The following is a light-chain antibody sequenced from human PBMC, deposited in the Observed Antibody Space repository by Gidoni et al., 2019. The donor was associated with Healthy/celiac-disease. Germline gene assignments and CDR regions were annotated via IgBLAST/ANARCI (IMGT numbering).Light chain of an antibody. V-gene: IGKV1-5*03. CDR2: KAS. CDR1: QSSSSW. Sequence: DIQMTQSPSTLSASVGDRVTITCRASQSSSSWLAWYQQKPGKAPKLLIYKASSLESGVPSRFSGSGSGTEFTLTISSLQPDDFATYYCQQYNSYSETFGQXTKVEIK. J-gene: IGKJ1*01. CDR3: QQYNSYSET.